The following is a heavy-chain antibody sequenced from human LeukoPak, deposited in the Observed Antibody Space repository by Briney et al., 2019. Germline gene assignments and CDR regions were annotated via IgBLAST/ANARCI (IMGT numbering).Heavy chain of an antibody. Sequence: GGSLRLSCAASGFTFSSYAMHWVRQAPGKGLEWVAVISYDGSNKYYADSVKGRFTISRDNSKNTLYLQMNSLRAEDTAVYHCARDSRLWDGPVTGTTGIWGQGTLVTVSS. CDR1: GFTFSSYA. V-gene: IGHV3-30-3*01. CDR2: ISYDGSNK. CDR3: ARDSRLWDGPVTGTTGI. J-gene: IGHJ4*02. D-gene: IGHD1-20*01.